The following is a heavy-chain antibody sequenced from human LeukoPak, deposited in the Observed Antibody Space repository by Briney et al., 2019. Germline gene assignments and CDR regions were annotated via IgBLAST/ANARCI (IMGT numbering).Heavy chain of an antibody. J-gene: IGHJ4*02. V-gene: IGHV3-30-3*01. CDR2: ISYDGSNK. CDR3: ARGYDFWSGIDY. Sequence: PGGSLRLSCAASGFTFSSYAMHWVRQAPGKGLEWVAVISYDGSNKYYADSVKGRFTTSRDNSKNTLYLQMNSLRAEDTAVYYCARGYDFWSGIDYWGQGTLVTVSS. D-gene: IGHD3-3*01. CDR1: GFTFSSYA.